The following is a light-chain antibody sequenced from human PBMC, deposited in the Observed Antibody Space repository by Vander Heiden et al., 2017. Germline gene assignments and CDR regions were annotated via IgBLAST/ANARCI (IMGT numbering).Light chain of an antibody. CDR2: GTS. V-gene: IGLV1-40*01. Sequence: QSVLTQPPSVSGAPGQRVTISCTGSNSNIGAGYDVHWYQQLPGTAPQLLVYGTSDRPSGVPDRFSGSKSGTSASLAITGLQAEDEADYYCQAYDSSRKVVFGGGTKLTVL. CDR3: QAYDSSRKVV. J-gene: IGLJ2*01. CDR1: NSNIGAGYD.